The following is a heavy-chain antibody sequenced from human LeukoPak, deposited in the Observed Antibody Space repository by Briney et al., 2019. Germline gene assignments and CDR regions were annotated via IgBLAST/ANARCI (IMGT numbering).Heavy chain of an antibody. J-gene: IGHJ4*02. V-gene: IGHV3-23*01. CDR3: AKLKWELRGYFDY. CDR2: ISGSGGST. CDR1: GFTFSSYA. Sequence: PGGSLRLSCAASGFTFSSYAMSWVRQAPGKGLEWVSAISGSGGSTYFADSVEGRFTISRDNSKNTLYLQMNSLRAEDTAVYYCAKLKWELRGYFDYWGQGTLVTVSS. D-gene: IGHD1-26*01.